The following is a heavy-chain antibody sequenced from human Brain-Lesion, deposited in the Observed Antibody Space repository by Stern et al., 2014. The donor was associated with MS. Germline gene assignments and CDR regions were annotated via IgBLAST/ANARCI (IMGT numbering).Heavy chain of an antibody. D-gene: IGHD1-26*01. J-gene: IGHJ4*02. CDR1: GGSITSSSYY. CDR3: VRPDIMGTIWN. CDR2: VYYTGST. Sequence: VQLVESGPGLVKPSETLSLTCNVSGGSITSSSYYWGWIRQPPGRGLEYIGTVYYTGSTFYDPSLKSRVTISVDTSKNQVALKLPSVTAADTAVYYCVRPDIMGTIWNWGQGTLVTVSS. V-gene: IGHV4-39*01.